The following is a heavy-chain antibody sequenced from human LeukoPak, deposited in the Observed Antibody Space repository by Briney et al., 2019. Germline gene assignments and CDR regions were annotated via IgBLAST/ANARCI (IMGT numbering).Heavy chain of an antibody. CDR1: GYTFTGYY. CDR2: INPNSGGT. D-gene: IGHD2-2*02. V-gene: IGHV1-2*02. Sequence: ASVKVSCKASGYTFTGYYMHWVRQAPGQGLEWMGWINPNSGGTNYAQKFQGRVTMTRDTSISTAYMELSRLRSDDTAVYYCARAADCSSTSCYTKLYNWFDPWGQGTLVIVSS. J-gene: IGHJ5*02. CDR3: ARAADCSSTSCYTKLYNWFDP.